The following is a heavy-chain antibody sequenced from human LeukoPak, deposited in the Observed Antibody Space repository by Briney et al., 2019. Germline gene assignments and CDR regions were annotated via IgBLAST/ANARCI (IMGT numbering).Heavy chain of an antibody. Sequence: GASGKVSCKAAGGTFSSYAISWVRQAPGQGLEWMGGVIPIFGTANYAQKFQGRVTITTDESTSTAYMDLSSLTSEDTALYYCASSAITMVRGVITYYYYYYMDVWGKGTTVPVSS. CDR2: VIPIFGTA. V-gene: IGHV1-69*05. CDR1: GGTFSSYA. CDR3: ASSAITMVRGVITYYYYYYMDV. D-gene: IGHD3-10*01. J-gene: IGHJ6*03.